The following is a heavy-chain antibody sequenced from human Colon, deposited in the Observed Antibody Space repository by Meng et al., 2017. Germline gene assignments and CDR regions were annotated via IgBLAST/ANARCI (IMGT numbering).Heavy chain of an antibody. Sequence: QVERVGSGGGLVKPGGTLRRSGAASGFTFSDYYTSWIGQAPGKGLEWVSYIDSDSTTYYADSVKGRFNISRDNAKKSLYLQMSSLRVEDTAVYYCASGKSGFDYWGQGALVTVSS. J-gene: IGHJ4*02. CDR1: GFTFSDYY. D-gene: IGHD2-8*02. CDR3: ASGKSGFDY. CDR2: IDSDSTT. V-gene: IGHV3-11*01.